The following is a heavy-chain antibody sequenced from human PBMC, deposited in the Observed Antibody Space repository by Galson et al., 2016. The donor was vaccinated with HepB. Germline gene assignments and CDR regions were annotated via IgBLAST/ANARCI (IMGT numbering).Heavy chain of an antibody. Sequence: SVKISCKASGYTFSSYQMHWVRQAPGQGLEWMGKINPSAGTTNYAQKFQGRVTMTRDTSTTTVYMELSSLRSEDTAVYYCAKDLAWYYYGSGNYYPLSIGHWGQGTLVTVSS. D-gene: IGHD3-10*01. CDR3: AKDLAWYYYGSGNYYPLSIGH. V-gene: IGHV1-46*01. CDR2: INPSAGTT. J-gene: IGHJ4*02. CDR1: GYTFSSYQ.